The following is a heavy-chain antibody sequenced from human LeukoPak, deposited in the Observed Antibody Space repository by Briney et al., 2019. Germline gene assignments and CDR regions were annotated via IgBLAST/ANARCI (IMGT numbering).Heavy chain of an antibody. CDR2: IYYSGST. J-gene: IGHJ6*03. D-gene: IGHD4-11*01. CDR1: GGSISSNY. V-gene: IGHV4-59*01. CDR3: ARNLQGRYYYYFYMDV. Sequence: SETLSLTCTVSGGSISSNYWSWIRQPPGKGLEWVGYIYYSGSTNYNPSLKSRVTISVDTSKNQFSLKVSSVTAADTAVYYCARNLQGRYYYYFYMDVWGKGTTVTVSS.